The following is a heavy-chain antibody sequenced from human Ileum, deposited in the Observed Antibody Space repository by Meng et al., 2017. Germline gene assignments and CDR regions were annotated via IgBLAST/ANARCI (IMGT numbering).Heavy chain of an antibody. Sequence: QVQLVQVGAEVKKPGASGPVAYKSYGFTVFSYAIYCVRQAPGEGLEWMGWITAGNGNTKYSQKFQVRVTITRETSASTAYMELSSLRSEDTAVYYCARDMPYSSGSFDYWGQGTLVTVSS. D-gene: IGHD3-10*01. CDR2: ITAGNGNT. V-gene: IGHV1-3*01. CDR3: ARDMPYSSGSFDY. CDR1: GFTVFSYA. J-gene: IGHJ4*02.